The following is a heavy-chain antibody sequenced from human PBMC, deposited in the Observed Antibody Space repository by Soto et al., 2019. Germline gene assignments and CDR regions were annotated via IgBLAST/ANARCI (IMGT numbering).Heavy chain of an antibody. J-gene: IGHJ4*02. D-gene: IGHD2-15*01. V-gene: IGHV2-5*02. CDR1: GVSLSTGGVG. CDR3: AHMRAAKFDY. CDR2: IYWGDDQ. Sequence: QITLKESGPPLVKPTQTLTLTCNVSGVSLSTGGVGVGWISQPPGKALEWLALIYWGDDQRSSPSLKSRLTIANDSSKNQVVLTRTNMAPDDTATYYCAHMRAAKFDYWGQGTLVTVSS.